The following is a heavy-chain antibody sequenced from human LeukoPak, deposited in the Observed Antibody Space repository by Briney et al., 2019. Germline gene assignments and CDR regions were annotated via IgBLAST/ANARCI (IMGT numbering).Heavy chain of an antibody. Sequence: PSETLSLTCAVYGGSFSGYYWSWIRQPPGKGLEWIGEINHSGSTNYNPSLKSRVTISVDTSKNQFSLKLSSVTAADTAVHYCARGQDIVVVPAALGWFDPWGQGTLVTVSS. J-gene: IGHJ5*02. CDR1: GGSFSGYY. CDR3: ARGQDIVVVPAALGWFDP. D-gene: IGHD2-2*01. CDR2: INHSGST. V-gene: IGHV4-34*01.